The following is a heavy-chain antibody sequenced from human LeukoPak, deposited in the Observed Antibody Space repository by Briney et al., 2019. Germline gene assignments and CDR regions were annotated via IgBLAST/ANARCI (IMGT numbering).Heavy chain of an antibody. CDR3: ARAGAVVVPAAIGFGVDY. V-gene: IGHV1-2*02. Sequence: GASVKVSCKASGYTFTGYYMHWVRQAPGQGLEWMGWINPNSGGTNYAQKFQGRVTMTRDTSISTAYMELSRLRSDDTAVYYCARAGAVVVPAAIGFGVDYWGQGTLVTVSS. J-gene: IGHJ4*02. CDR1: GYTFTGYY. D-gene: IGHD2-2*01. CDR2: INPNSGGT.